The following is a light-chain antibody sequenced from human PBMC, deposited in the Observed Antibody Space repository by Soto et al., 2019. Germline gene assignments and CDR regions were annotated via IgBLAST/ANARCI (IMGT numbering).Light chain of an antibody. CDR1: QSIGNF. CDR3: QQHYNIPLT. V-gene: IGKV1-39*01. J-gene: IGKJ4*01. Sequence: DIQMTQSPSSLSASVGDRVTITCRASQSIGNFLNWYQQRPGKAPRLLMHATSSLETGVPSRFSGSGSGTYFTLTTNSLQPEDFATYYCQQHYNIPLTFGGGTKV. CDR2: ATS.